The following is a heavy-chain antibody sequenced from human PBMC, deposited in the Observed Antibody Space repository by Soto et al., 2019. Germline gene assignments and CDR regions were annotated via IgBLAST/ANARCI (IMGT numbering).Heavy chain of an antibody. Sequence: SETLSLTCTVSGGSISSYYWRWIRQPPGKGLEWIGYIYYSGSTNYNPSLKSRVTISVDTSKNQFSLKLSSVTAADTAVYYCARVSGYYDSSGYSPYYYYYGMDVWGQGTTVTVSS. D-gene: IGHD3-22*01. J-gene: IGHJ6*02. CDR2: IYYSGST. CDR3: ARVSGYYDSSGYSPYYYYYGMDV. CDR1: GGSISSYY. V-gene: IGHV4-59*01.